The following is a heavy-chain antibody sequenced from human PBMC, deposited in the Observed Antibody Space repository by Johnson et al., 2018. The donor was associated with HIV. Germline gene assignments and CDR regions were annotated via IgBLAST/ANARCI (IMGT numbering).Heavy chain of an antibody. D-gene: IGHD2-2*02. J-gene: IGHJ3*02. CDR3: AREKYTILDAFDI. Sequence: QVQLVESGGGVVQPGRSLRLSCAASGFTFSSYAMHWVRQAPGKGLEWEAVISYDGSNKYYADSVKGRFTISRDNSKNTLYLQMNSLRAEDTAVYYCAREKYTILDAFDIWGQGTMVTVSS. CDR2: ISYDGSNK. V-gene: IGHV3-30*04. CDR1: GFTFSSYA.